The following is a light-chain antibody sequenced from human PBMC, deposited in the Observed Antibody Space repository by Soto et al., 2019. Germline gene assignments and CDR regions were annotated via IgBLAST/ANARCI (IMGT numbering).Light chain of an antibody. Sequence: EIVLTQSPGTLSLSPGERATLSCRASQSVWSYLAWFQQKPGQAPRLLIYGISTRATGIPDRFSGSGSGTDFTLTISRLEPEDFALYYCQQYGSSAPITFGQGTRLEIK. V-gene: IGKV3-20*01. CDR2: GIS. CDR1: QSVWSY. CDR3: QQYGSSAPIT. J-gene: IGKJ5*01.